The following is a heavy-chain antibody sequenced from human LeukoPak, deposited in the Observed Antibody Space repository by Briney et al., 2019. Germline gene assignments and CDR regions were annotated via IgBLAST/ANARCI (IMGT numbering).Heavy chain of an antibody. CDR2: ISSSSANI. D-gene: IGHD1-14*01. Sequence: GGSLRLSCAASGFTFSSYSVNWVRQAPGRGLEWVSSISSSSANIYYADSVKGRFTISRDNAKNSLYLQMNSLRAEDTAVYYCAREATGAFDIWGQGTMVTVSS. J-gene: IGHJ3*02. V-gene: IGHV3-21*01. CDR3: AREATGAFDI. CDR1: GFTFSSYS.